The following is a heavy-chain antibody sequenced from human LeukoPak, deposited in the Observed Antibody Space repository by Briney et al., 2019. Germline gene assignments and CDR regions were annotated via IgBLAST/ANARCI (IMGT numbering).Heavy chain of an antibody. CDR3: AKDRDGDSDY. Sequence: GGSLRLSCAASGFTFSSYGMHWVRQAPGKGLEWVAVIWYDGSNKYYADSVKGRFTISRDDSKNTLYLQMNSLRAEDTAVYYCAKDRDGDSDYWGQGTLVTVSS. D-gene: IGHD4-17*01. J-gene: IGHJ4*02. CDR2: IWYDGSNK. V-gene: IGHV3-33*06. CDR1: GFTFSSYG.